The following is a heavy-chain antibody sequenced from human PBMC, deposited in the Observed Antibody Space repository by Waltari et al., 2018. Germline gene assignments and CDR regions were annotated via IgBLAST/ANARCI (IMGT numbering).Heavy chain of an antibody. D-gene: IGHD1-26*01. CDR1: GYTFTSYA. V-gene: IGHV1-3*01. CDR3: ARGGSYPDY. CDR2: INAGNGNK. J-gene: IGHJ4*02. Sequence: QVQLVQSGAEVKKPGASVKVSCKASGYTFTSYAMHWVRQAPGQRLEWMGWINAGNGNKKYSQKFQGRVTMTRDTSASTAYMELSSLRSEDTAVYYCARGGSYPDYWGQGTLVTVSS.